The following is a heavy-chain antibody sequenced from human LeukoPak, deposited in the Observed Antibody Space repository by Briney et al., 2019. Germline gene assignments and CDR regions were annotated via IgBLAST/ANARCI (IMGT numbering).Heavy chain of an antibody. V-gene: IGHV1-69*13. CDR3: ARATDYYGPGFFDY. J-gene: IGHJ4*02. D-gene: IGHD3-10*01. Sequence: SVKVSCKASGGTFSSYAISWVRQAPGKGLEWMGGIIPIFGTANYAQKFQGRVTITADESTSTAYMELSSLRSEDTAVYYCARATDYYGPGFFDYWGQGTLVTVSS. CDR2: IIPIFGTA. CDR1: GGTFSSYA.